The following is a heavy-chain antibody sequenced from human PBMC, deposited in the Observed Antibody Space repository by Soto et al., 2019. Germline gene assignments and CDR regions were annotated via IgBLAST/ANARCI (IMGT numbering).Heavy chain of an antibody. CDR2: IYYSGSA. D-gene: IGHD3-10*01. J-gene: IGHJ3*02. V-gene: IGHV4-31*03. Sequence: QVQLQESGPGLVKPSQTLSLTCNVSSGSISRGPYYWSWIRQHPGGGLEWIGYIYYSGSAYYNPSLESRVTMSIDTSKSHFSLKLIAVTAADTAVYYCARGSTVRGVTPFDIWGHGTLVTVSS. CDR1: SGSISRGPYY. CDR3: ARGSTVRGVTPFDI.